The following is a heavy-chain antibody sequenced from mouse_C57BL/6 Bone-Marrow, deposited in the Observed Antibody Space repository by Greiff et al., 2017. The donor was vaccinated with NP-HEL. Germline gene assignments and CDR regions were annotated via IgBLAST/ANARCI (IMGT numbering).Heavy chain of an antibody. V-gene: IGHV1-69*01. CDR2: IDPSDSYT. Sequence: QVQLQQPGAELVMPGASVKLSCKASGYTFTSYWMHWVKQRPGQGLEWIGEIDPSDSYTNYNQKFKGKSTLTVDKSSSTAYMQLSSLTSEDSAVYYCARAVLRYNFDYWGQGTTLTVSS. J-gene: IGHJ2*01. D-gene: IGHD1-1*01. CDR1: GYTFTSYW. CDR3: ARAVLRYNFDY.